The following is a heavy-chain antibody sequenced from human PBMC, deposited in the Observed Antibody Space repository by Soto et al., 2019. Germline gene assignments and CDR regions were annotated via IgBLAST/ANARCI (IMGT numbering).Heavy chain of an antibody. CDR1: GYTFTGYT. CDR3: ARDTGNFFDY. CDR2: IGPSSGNT. V-gene: IGHV1-18*01. J-gene: IGHJ4*02. Sequence: ASVKVSCKASGYTFTGYTVSWVRQAPGQGLEWVGWIGPSSGNTDSARNLQGRATMTTDTSTSTDYMELRSLRSDDTAVYYCARDTGNFFDYWGQGTLVTVSS.